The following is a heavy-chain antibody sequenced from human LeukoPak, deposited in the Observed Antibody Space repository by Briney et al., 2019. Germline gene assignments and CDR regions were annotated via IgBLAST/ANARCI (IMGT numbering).Heavy chain of an antibody. J-gene: IGHJ4*02. Sequence: SETLSLTCAVSGGSISSSNWWSWVRQPPGRGLEWIGEIYHSGSTNYNPSLKSRVTISVDKSKNQFSLKLSSVTAADTAVYYCARERVVTAIHYFDYWGQGTLVTVSS. CDR1: GGSISSSNW. V-gene: IGHV4-4*02. CDR2: IYHSGST. CDR3: ARERVVTAIHYFDY. D-gene: IGHD2-21*02.